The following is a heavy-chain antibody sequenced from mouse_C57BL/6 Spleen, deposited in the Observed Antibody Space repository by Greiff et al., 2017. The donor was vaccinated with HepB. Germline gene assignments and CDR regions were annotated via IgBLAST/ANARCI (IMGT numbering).Heavy chain of an antibody. D-gene: IGHD1-1*01. CDR2: INPSNGGT. J-gene: IGHJ3*01. CDR3: ERSGSMVYYMAWFAY. Sequence: QVQLQQPGTELVKPGASVKLSCKASGYTFTSYWMHWVKQRPGQGLEWIGNINPSNGGTNYNEKFKSKATLTVDKSSSTAFMQLSSLTSEDSAVLYCERSGSMVYYMAWFAYWGQGTLVTVSA. CDR1: GYTFTSYW. V-gene: IGHV1-53*01.